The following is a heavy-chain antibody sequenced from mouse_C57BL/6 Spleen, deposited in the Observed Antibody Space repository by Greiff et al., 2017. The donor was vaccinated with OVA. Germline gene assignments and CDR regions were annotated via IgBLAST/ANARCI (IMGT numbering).Heavy chain of an antibody. CDR3: TREGLGYYAMDY. CDR1: GFTFSSYA. V-gene: IGHV5-9-1*02. D-gene: IGHD2-10*02. Sequence: EVQVVESGEGLVKPGGSLKLSCAASGFTFSSYAMSWVRQTPEKRLEWVAYISSGGDYIYYADTVKGRFTISRDNARNTVYLQMSSLKSEDTAMYYCTREGLGYYAMDYWGQGTSVTVSS. CDR2: ISSGGDYI. J-gene: IGHJ4*01.